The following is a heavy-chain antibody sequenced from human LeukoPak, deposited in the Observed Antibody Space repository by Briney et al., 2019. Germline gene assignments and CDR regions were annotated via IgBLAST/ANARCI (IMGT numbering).Heavy chain of an antibody. Sequence: SETLSLTCTVSGGSISSYYGSWIRQPAGKGLEWIGRIYTSGSTNYNPSLKSRVTMSLDTSTNHFSLKLSSVTAADTAVYYCAREEGSGSLYYYYGMDVWGQGTTVTVSS. CDR2: IYTSGST. D-gene: IGHD3-10*01. J-gene: IGHJ6*02. CDR1: GGSISSYY. V-gene: IGHV4-4*07. CDR3: AREEGSGSLYYYYGMDV.